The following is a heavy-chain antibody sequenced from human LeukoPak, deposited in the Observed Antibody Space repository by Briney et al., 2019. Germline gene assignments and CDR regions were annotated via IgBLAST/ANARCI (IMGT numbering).Heavy chain of an antibody. J-gene: IGHJ4*02. D-gene: IGHD3-22*01. CDR1: GGTFSSYA. CDR3: ARVGSGYSADY. V-gene: IGHV1-69*04. CDR2: IIPILGIA. Sequence: SVKVSFKASGGTFSSYAISWVRQAPGQGLEWMGRIIPILGIANYAQKFQGRVTITADKSTSTAYMELSSLRSEDTAVYYCARVGSGYSADYWGQGTLVTVSS.